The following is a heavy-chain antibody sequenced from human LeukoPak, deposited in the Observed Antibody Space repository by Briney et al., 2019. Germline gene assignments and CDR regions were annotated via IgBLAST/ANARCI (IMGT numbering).Heavy chain of an antibody. J-gene: IGHJ3*02. CDR3: ATSVRYYGFVFDI. Sequence: SETLSLTCAVYGVTFSGYYWSWLRQPPGKGLEWVGEINHSGSTNYNPSLKSRVTISVDTSKNQFSLKLSSVPAADTAVYYCATSVRYYGFVFDIWGQGTVVTVSS. CDR1: GVTFSGYY. D-gene: IGHD3-3*01. V-gene: IGHV4-34*08. CDR2: INHSGST.